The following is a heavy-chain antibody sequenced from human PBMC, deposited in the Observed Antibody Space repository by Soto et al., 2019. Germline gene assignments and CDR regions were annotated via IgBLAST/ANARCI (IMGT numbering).Heavy chain of an antibody. D-gene: IGHD3-22*01. CDR1: GGALSTYA. CDR2: IIPISGTA. J-gene: IGHJ4*02. CDR3: ARHSYEGYKFDY. Sequence: QVQLVQSGAEVKKPGSSVKVSCQTSGGALSTYAITWVRQAPGQGLEWMGVIIPISGTAHYAQKFQDRVSIIADKSTSTAYMEVTSLRHEDTAVYYCARHSYEGYKFDYWGQGTLVTVSS. V-gene: IGHV1-69*06.